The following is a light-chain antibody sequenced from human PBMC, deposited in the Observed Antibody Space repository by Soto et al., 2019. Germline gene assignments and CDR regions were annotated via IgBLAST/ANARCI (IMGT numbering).Light chain of an antibody. Sequence: QSVLTQPPSGSAAPGQKVTISCAGSSSNIGNNYVSWYQQLPGTAPKLLIYENNKRPSGIPDRFSGSKSGTSATLGITGLQTGDEADYYCGTWDSSLSVTYVFGTGTKLTVL. CDR3: GTWDSSLSVTYV. V-gene: IGLV1-51*02. J-gene: IGLJ1*01. CDR2: ENN. CDR1: SSNIGNNY.